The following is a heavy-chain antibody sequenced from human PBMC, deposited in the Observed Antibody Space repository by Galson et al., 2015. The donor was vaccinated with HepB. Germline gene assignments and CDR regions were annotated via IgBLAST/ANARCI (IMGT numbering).Heavy chain of an antibody. CDR2: ISGSGGST. CDR3: ANRWGLLAAAVDWYFQH. D-gene: IGHD6-13*01. CDR1: GFTFSSYA. V-gene: IGHV3-23*01. Sequence: SLRLSCAASGFTFSSYAMSWVRQAPGKGLEWVSAISGSGGSTYYADSVKGRFTISRDNSKNTLYLQMNSLRAEDTAVYYCANRWGLLAAAVDWYFQHWGQGTLVTVSS. J-gene: IGHJ1*01.